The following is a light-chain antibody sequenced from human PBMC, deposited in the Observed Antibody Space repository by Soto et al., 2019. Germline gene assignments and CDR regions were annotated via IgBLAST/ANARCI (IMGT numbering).Light chain of an antibody. J-gene: IGKJ4*01. V-gene: IGKV1-5*03. CDR1: QRISDW. CDR3: QQYNSYPLT. CDR2: KAS. Sequence: DIQMTQSPSTLSASVGDRVTITCRASQRISDWLAWYQQKPGKAPKLLIYKASSLESGVPSRFSGSASGTEFTLTISSLQPDDFATYYCQQYNSYPLTFGGGTKVEIK.